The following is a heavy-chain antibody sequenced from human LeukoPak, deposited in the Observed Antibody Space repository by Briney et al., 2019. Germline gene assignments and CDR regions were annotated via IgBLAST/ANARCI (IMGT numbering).Heavy chain of an antibody. J-gene: IGHJ4*02. V-gene: IGHV3-15*01. CDR2: IKSKTDGGTT. CDR1: GFTVSSNN. D-gene: IGHD1-26*01. CDR3: TTAPIVEATHFGY. Sequence: GGSLRLSCAASGFTVSSNNMSWVRQAPGKGLEWVGRIKSKTDGGTTDYAAPVKGRFTISRDDSKNTLYLQMNSLKTEDTAVYYCTTAPIVEATHFGYWGQGTLVTVSS.